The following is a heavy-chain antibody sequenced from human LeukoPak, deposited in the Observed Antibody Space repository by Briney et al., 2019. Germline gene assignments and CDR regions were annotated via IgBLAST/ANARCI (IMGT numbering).Heavy chain of an antibody. J-gene: IGHJ4*02. CDR2: ISGSGAST. V-gene: IGHV3-23*01. D-gene: IGHD1-26*01. CDR3: AKDVGKWESLHFFDY. Sequence: GGSLRLSCAASGFTFSSYAMRWVRQAPGKGLEWISGISGSGASTYYADSVTGRFTISRDNSRNTLYLQMNSLRGDDTAVYYCAKDVGKWESLHFFDYWGQGTLVTVSS. CDR1: GFTFSSYA.